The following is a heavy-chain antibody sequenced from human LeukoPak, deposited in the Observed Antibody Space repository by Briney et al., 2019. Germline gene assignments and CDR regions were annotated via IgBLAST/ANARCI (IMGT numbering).Heavy chain of an antibody. V-gene: IGHV1-69*13. CDR3: ARGRGDFWSGYYTTLGDDYGMDV. J-gene: IGHJ6*02. CDR2: IIPIFGTA. Sequence: SVKVSCKASGGTFSSHAISWVRQAPGQGLEWMGGIIPIFGTANYAQKFQGRVTITADETTSTAYMELSSLRSEDTAVYYCARGRGDFWSGYYTTLGDDYGMDVWGQGTTVTVSS. D-gene: IGHD3-3*01. CDR1: GGTFSSHA.